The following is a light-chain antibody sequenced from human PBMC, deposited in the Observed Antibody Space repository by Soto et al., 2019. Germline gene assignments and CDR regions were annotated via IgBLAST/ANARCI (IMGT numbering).Light chain of an antibody. J-gene: IGKJ1*01. CDR2: AAS. Sequence: DIQMTQSPSSLSASVGDRVTITCRASQSISSYLNWYQHKPGKAPKLLIYAASSLESGVPSRFSGSASGTEFTLTISSLQPDDFATYYCQHYNSYSEAFGQGTKVDIK. V-gene: IGKV1-5*01. CDR3: QHYNSYSEA. CDR1: QSISSY.